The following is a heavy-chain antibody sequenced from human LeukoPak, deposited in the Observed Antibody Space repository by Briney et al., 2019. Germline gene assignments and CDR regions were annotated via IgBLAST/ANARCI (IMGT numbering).Heavy chain of an antibody. D-gene: IGHD6-19*01. J-gene: IGHJ3*02. CDR2: IYYSGST. CDR1: GGSISSYY. V-gene: IGHV4-59*12. Sequence: SETLSLTCTVSGGSISSYYWSWIRQPPGKGPEWIGYIYYSGSTNYNPSLKSRVTISVDKSKNQFSLKLSSVTAADTAVYYCARGPGIAVAGGAFDIWGQGTMVTVSS. CDR3: ARGPGIAVAGGAFDI.